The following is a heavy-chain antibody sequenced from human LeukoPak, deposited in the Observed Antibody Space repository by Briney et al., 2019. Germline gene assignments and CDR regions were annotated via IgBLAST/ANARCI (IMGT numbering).Heavy chain of an antibody. CDR3: AKDHRIAVDAFVD. CDR1: GFTFSSYA. J-gene: IGHJ3*01. D-gene: IGHD6-19*01. V-gene: IGHV3-30-3*01. Sequence: PGGSLRLSCAASGFTFSSYAMHWVRQAPGKGLEWVAVISYVGSNKYYADSVKGRFTISRDNSRNTLYLQMNSLRAEDTAVYYCAKDHRIAVDAFVDWGQGTMVTVSS. CDR2: ISYVGSNK.